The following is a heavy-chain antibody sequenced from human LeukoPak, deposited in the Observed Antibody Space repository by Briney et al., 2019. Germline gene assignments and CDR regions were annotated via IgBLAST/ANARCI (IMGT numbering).Heavy chain of an antibody. D-gene: IGHD3-22*01. CDR1: GFTFSSYS. Sequence: GGSLRLSCAASGFTFSSYSMNWVRQAPGKGLEWVSSISSSSYIYYADSVKGRFTISRDNAKNSLYLQMNSLRAEDMAVYYCAREVYYDSSDKAFDYWGQGTLVTVSS. CDR2: ISSSSYI. J-gene: IGHJ4*02. V-gene: IGHV3-21*01. CDR3: AREVYYDSSDKAFDY.